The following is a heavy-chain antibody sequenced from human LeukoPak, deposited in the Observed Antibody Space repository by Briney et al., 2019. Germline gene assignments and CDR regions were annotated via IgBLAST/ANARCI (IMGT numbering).Heavy chain of an antibody. J-gene: IGHJ4*02. D-gene: IGHD3-22*01. CDR2: IYYSGST. V-gene: IGHV4-30-4*01. Sequence: SETLSLTCTVPGGSISSGDYYWSWIRQPPGKGLEWIGYIYYSGSTYYNPSLKSRVTISVDTSKNQFSLKLSSVTAADTAVYYCARPDYYDSSGYQYWGQGTLVTVSS. CDR3: ARPDYYDSSGYQY. CDR1: GGSISSGDYY.